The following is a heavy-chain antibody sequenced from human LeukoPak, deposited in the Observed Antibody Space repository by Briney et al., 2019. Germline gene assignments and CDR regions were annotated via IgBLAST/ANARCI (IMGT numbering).Heavy chain of an antibody. CDR1: GGTFSSYA. CDR2: IIPIFGTA. Sequence: GASVKVSCKASGGTFSSYAISWVRQAPGQGLEWMGGIIPIFGTANYAQKFQGRVTITADESTSTAYMELSSLRSEDTAVYYCARAGEYCSSISCYTRWFDPWGQGTLVTVSS. CDR3: ARAGEYCSSISCYTRWFDP. D-gene: IGHD2-2*02. V-gene: IGHV1-69*13. J-gene: IGHJ5*02.